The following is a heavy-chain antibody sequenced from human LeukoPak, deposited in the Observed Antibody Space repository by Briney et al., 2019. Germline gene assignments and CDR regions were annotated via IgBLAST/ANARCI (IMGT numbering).Heavy chain of an antibody. CDR1: GYTFTCYY. V-gene: IGHV1-2*02. CDR3: ARDSGEYSSSSRRSRRNWFDP. D-gene: IGHD6-6*01. Sequence: ASVKVSCKASGYTFTCYYMHWVRQAPGQGLEWMGLINPNRGCTNYAQKFQGRVTMTRDTSISTAYMELSRLRSDDTAVYYCARDSGEYSSSSRRSRRNWFDPWGQGTLVTVSS. J-gene: IGHJ5*02. CDR2: INPNRGCT.